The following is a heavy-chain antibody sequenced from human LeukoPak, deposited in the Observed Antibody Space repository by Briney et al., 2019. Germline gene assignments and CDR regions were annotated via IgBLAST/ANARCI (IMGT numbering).Heavy chain of an antibody. D-gene: IGHD2-21*02. CDR3: AKESAGDSGYFDY. Sequence: QPGRSLRLSCAASGFTFDDYAMHWVRQAPGKGLEWVSGISWNSGSIGYADSVKGRFTISRDNAKNSLYLQMNSLRAEDTALYYCAKESAGDSGYFDYWGQGTLVTVSS. J-gene: IGHJ4*02. V-gene: IGHV3-9*01. CDR1: GFTFDDYA. CDR2: ISWNSGSI.